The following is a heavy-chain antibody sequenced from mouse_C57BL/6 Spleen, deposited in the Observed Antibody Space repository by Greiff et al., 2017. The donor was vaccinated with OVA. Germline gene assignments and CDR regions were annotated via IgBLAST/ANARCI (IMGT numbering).Heavy chain of an antibody. CDR2: IHPNSGST. J-gene: IGHJ2*01. V-gene: IGHV1-64*01. D-gene: IGHD4-1*01. CDR1: GYTFTSYW. Sequence: QVQLQQPGAELVKPGASVKLSCKASGYTFTSYWMHWVKQRPGQGLEWIGMIHPNSGSTNYNEKFKSKATLTVDKSSSTAYMQLSSLTSEDSAVYYCARWDWERGYFDYWGQGTTLTVSS. CDR3: ARWDWERGYFDY.